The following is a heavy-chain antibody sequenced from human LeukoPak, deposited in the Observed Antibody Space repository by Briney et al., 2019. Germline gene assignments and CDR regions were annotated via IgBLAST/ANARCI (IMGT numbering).Heavy chain of an antibody. J-gene: IGHJ4*02. CDR2: IYYSGST. Sequence: SETLSLTCTVSGDSISSGDSYWSWIRQPPGKGLDWIGSIYYSGSTYYNPSLKSRLTISVDTSKNQFSPKLTSVTAADTAVYYCARAGQYYSDSAGYFPDHWGQGTLVTVSS. CDR1: GDSISSGDSY. D-gene: IGHD3-22*01. CDR3: ARAGQYYSDSAGYFPDH. V-gene: IGHV4-30-4*01.